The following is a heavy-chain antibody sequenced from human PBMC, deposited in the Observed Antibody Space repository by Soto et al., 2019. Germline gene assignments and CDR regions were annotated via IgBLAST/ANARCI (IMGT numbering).Heavy chain of an antibody. CDR3: ASGPLRSGWAYYYYYGMDV. J-gene: IGHJ6*02. CDR2: ISAYNGNT. Sequence: QVQLVQSGAEMKKPGASVKVSCKASGYTFTSYGISWVRQAPGQGLEWMGWISAYNGNTNYAQKLQGRVTMTTDTSTSTAYMELRSLRSDDTAVYYCASGPLRSGWAYYYYYGMDVWGQGTTVTVSS. V-gene: IGHV1-18*04. D-gene: IGHD6-19*01. CDR1: GYTFTSYG.